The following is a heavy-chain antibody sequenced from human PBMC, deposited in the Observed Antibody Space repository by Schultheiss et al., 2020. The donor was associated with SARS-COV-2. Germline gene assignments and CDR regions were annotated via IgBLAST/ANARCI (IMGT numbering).Heavy chain of an antibody. CDR3: AKPLEAVIIVVPAVWDS. V-gene: IGHV4-59*12. CDR1: GGSFSGYY. CDR2: IYYSGST. Sequence: SETLSLTCAVYGGSFSGYYWSWIRQPPGKGLEWIGYIYYSGSTNYNPSLKSRVTISVDTSKNQFSLKLSSVTAADTAVYYCAKPLEAVIIVVPAVWDSWGQGTLVTVSS. D-gene: IGHD2-2*01. J-gene: IGHJ4*02.